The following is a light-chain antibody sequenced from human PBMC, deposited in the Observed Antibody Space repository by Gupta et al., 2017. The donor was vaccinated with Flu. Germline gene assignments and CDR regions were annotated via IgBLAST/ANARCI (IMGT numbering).Light chain of an antibody. CDR2: AVS. CDR3: QQGSRRPCM. Sequence: DKMSSTSRTNSAVDNKVNWYQHRLRQAPRLLVYAVSVLQTGVPARFSAKGSETEFTLTISSVQAEDLAAYYCQQGSRRPCMFGQGTTMEI. V-gene: IGKV1-39*01. J-gene: IGKJ2*01. CDR1: SAVDN.